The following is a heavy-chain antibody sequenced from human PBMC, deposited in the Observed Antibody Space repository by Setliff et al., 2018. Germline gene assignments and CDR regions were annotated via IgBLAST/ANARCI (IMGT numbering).Heavy chain of an antibody. V-gene: IGHV4-4*08. D-gene: IGHD2-2*01. J-gene: IGHJ3*02. Sequence: SETLSLTCTVSGGSIRSYSWSWIRQPPGKGLEWIGYIYTSGRTNYNPSLKSRVTISVDTSKNQFTLKVSSVTAADTAVYYCARDPPYCSSTSGRCAFDIWGKGTMVT. CDR1: GGSIRSYS. CDR2: IYTSGRT. CDR3: ARDPPYCSSTSGRCAFDI.